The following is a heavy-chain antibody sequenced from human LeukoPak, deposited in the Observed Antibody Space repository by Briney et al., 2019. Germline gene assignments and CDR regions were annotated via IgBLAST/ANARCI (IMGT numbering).Heavy chain of an antibody. V-gene: IGHV5-10-1*01. CDR1: GYRFTSYR. Sequence: PGESLRISCKGFGYRFTSYRISWVRQMPGKGLEWMGRIDPSDSYTNYSPSFEGHVTISADRSTNTAYLQWSSLKASDTAMYYCARQGGATPGYWGQGTLVTVSS. CDR3: ARQGGATPGY. D-gene: IGHD1-26*01. J-gene: IGHJ4*02. CDR2: IDPSDSYT.